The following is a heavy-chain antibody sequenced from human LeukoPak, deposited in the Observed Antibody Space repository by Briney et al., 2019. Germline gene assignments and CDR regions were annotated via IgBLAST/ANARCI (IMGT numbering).Heavy chain of an antibody. CDR3: ARRGDIVVVPAALDGHDY. CDR2: INHSGST. J-gene: IGHJ4*02. V-gene: IGHV4-34*01. Sequence: SETLSLTCAVYGGSFSCYYWNWIRQPPGKGLEWIGEINHSGSTKYNPSLKSRVTISVDTSKNQFSLKLSSVTASDTAVYYCARRGDIVVVPAALDGHDYWGQGALVTVSS. CDR1: GGSFSCYY. D-gene: IGHD2-2*01.